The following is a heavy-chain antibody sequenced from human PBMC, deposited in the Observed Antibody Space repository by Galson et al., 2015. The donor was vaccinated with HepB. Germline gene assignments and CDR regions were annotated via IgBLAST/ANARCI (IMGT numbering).Heavy chain of an antibody. CDR1: GYTFTSYG. J-gene: IGHJ4*02. CDR2: ISAYNGST. CDR3: ARAKSYGDNDY. V-gene: IGHV1-18*04. Sequence: SVKVSCKASGYTFTSYGISWVRQAPGQGLEWMGWISAYNGSTNYAQKPQGRVTMTTDTSTSTAYMELRSLRSDDTAVYYCARAKSYGDNDYWGQGTLVTVSS. D-gene: IGHD4-23*01.